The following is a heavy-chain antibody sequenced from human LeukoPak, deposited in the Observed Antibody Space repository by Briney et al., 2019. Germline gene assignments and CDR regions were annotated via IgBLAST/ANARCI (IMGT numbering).Heavy chain of an antibody. Sequence: PGGSLRLSCAASGFTFSNAWMSWIRQPPGKGLEWIGEINHSGSTNYNPSLKSRVTISVDTSKNQFSLKLSSVTAADTAVYYCASTSSGWPKRDFDYWGQGTLVTVSS. J-gene: IGHJ4*02. CDR1: GFTFSNAW. V-gene: IGHV4-34*08. CDR3: ASTSSGWPKRDFDY. D-gene: IGHD6-19*01. CDR2: INHSGST.